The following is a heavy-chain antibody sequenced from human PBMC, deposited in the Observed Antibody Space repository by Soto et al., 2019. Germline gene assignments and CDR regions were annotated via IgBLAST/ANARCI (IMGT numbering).Heavy chain of an antibody. J-gene: IGHJ3*02. D-gene: IGHD6-13*01. CDR2: IYPGDSDT. V-gene: IGHV5-51*01. CDR3: ARHQTIAAAGTKRLNAFDI. Sequence: PGESLKISCKGSGYSFTSYWIRWVSQMPGKGLEWMGIIYPGDSDTRYSPSFQGQVTISADKSISTAYLQWSSLKASDTAMYYCARHQTIAAAGTKRLNAFDIWGQGTMVTVSS. CDR1: GYSFTSYW.